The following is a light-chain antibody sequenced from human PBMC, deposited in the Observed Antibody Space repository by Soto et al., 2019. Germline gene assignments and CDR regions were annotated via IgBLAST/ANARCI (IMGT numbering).Light chain of an antibody. J-gene: IGKJ1*01. V-gene: IGKV1-6*01. CDR2: ASS. Sequence: AIQMTQSPSSLSASVGDRVTITCRASQGIRDDLGWYQQKPGKAPNLLIYASSNLQSGVPSRFSGSGSGTDFTLTISSLQPEDFATYYCLQDYNFPRTFGQGTKVEI. CDR1: QGIRDD. CDR3: LQDYNFPRT.